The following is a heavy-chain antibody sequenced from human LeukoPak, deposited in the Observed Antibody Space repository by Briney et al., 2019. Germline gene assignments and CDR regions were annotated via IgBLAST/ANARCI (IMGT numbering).Heavy chain of an antibody. CDR3: ARDVDSSGYLDY. J-gene: IGHJ4*02. Sequence: PGGSLRLSCAASGFTFSSYSMNWVRQAPGKGLEWGSYISSSSSTIYYADSVKGRFTISRDNAKNSLYLQMNSLRAEDTAVYYCARDVDSSGYLDYWGQGTLVTVSS. CDR1: GFTFSSYS. CDR2: ISSSSSTI. D-gene: IGHD3-22*01. V-gene: IGHV3-48*01.